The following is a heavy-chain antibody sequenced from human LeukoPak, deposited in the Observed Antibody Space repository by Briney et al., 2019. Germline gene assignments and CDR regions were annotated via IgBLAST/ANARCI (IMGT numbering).Heavy chain of an antibody. CDR2: IIPIFGTA. V-gene: IGHV1-69*05. CDR3: ARLRVRGYGYGPWEGPTWLDY. D-gene: IGHD5-18*01. Sequence: ASVKVSCKASGGTFSSYAISWVRQAPGQGLEWMGGIIPIFGTANYAQKFQGRVTLTRDMSTSTDYLELSSLRSEDTAIYYCARLRVRGYGYGPWEGPTWLDYWGQGSLVTVSS. CDR1: GGTFSSYA. J-gene: IGHJ4*02.